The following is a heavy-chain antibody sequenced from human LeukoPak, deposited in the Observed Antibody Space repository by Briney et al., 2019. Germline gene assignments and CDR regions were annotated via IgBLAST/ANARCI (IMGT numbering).Heavy chain of an antibody. D-gene: IGHD1-26*01. V-gene: IGHV3-15*01. CDR3: TREAGGN. Sequence: GGSLRLSCAAAGFTFTNAWMSWVRQAPGKGLEWVGRVKSKTDGGTTDYAAPVNGRFTISRDDSKNTLYLQMNSLKTEDTAVYYCTREAGGNWGQGALVTVPS. J-gene: IGHJ4*02. CDR1: GFTFTNAW. CDR2: VKSKTDGGTT.